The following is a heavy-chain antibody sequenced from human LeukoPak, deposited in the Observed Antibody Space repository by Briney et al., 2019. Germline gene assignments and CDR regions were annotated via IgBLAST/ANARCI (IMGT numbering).Heavy chain of an antibody. J-gene: IGHJ4*02. Sequence: PGGSLRLSCAGSGFSLSSHSMNWVRQAPGKGLEWVSYISSSDSTIYYADSVKGRFTISRDNAKNSLYLQMNSLRAGDTAVYYCARTIEMATISYFDYWGQGTLVTVSS. D-gene: IGHD5-24*01. CDR3: ARTIEMATISYFDY. V-gene: IGHV3-48*04. CDR1: GFSLSSHS. CDR2: ISSSDSTI.